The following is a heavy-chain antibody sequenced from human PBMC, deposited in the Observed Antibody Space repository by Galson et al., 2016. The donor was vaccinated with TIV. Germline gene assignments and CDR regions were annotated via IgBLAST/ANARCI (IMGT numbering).Heavy chain of an antibody. Sequence: SEPLSLTCTVSGASVSSDTYHWSWIRQSPRKELEWIGYIYGSGDTNYNPSLENRVTISLDTSKNQVSLILTSVTTADTAIYFCARSSYDSSVYFVQWGQGALVTVSP. CDR1: GASVSSDTYH. J-gene: IGHJ4*02. CDR2: IYGSGDT. V-gene: IGHV4-61*01. D-gene: IGHD3-22*01. CDR3: ARSSYDSSVYFVQ.